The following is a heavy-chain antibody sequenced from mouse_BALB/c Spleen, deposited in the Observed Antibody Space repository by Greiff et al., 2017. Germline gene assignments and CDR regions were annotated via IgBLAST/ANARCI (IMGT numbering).Heavy chain of an antibody. D-gene: IGHD2-4*01. CDR3: ATMITKFYYAMDY. V-gene: IGHV1S81*02. CDR2: INPSNGRT. Sequence: VQLQQPGAELVKPGASVKLSCKASGYTFTSYWMHWVKQRPGQGLEWIGEINPSNGRTNYNEKFKSKATLTVDKSSSTAYMQLSSLTSEDSAVYYCATMITKFYYAMDYWGQGTSGTVSS. J-gene: IGHJ4*01. CDR1: GYTFTSYW.